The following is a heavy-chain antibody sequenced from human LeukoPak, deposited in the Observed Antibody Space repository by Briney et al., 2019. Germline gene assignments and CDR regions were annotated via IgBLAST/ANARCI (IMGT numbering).Heavy chain of an antibody. D-gene: IGHD3-3*01. V-gene: IGHV4-39*01. CDR1: GGSISSSSYY. CDR2: IYYSGST. J-gene: IGHJ4*02. Sequence: ASETLSLTCTVSGGSISSSSYYWGWIRQPPGKGLEWIGSIYYSGSTYYNPSLKSRVTISVDTSKNQFSLKLSSVTAADTAVYYCARLSAYYDFWSGYLGKYYFDYWGQGTLVTVSS. CDR3: ARLSAYYDFWSGYLGKYYFDY.